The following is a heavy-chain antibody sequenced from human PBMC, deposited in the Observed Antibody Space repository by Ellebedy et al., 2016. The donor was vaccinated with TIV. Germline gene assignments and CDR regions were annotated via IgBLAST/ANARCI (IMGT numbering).Heavy chain of an antibody. D-gene: IGHD3-16*01. V-gene: IGHV3-64D*06. CDR1: GFPFSSYA. Sequence: PGGSLRLSCSASGFPFSSYAMHWVRQAPGKGLEYVSAIVGNGGSTYYADSVKGRFTISRDNSKNTLYLQMSSLRPEDTSVYYCVKAWGDWGQGTLVTVFS. CDR3: VKAWGD. CDR2: IVGNGGST. J-gene: IGHJ4*02.